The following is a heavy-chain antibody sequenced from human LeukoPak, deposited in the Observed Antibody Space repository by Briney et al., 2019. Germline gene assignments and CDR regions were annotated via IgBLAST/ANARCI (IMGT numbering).Heavy chain of an antibody. V-gene: IGHV1-3*03. CDR1: GYTFTNYA. Sequence: ASVKVSCKASGYTFTNYAMHWVRQAPGQRLEGMGWINTCNGNTKYSQEFQGRVTITRDTSANTAYMELSSLRSEDMAVYYCARAVKYRSGPLTDLLPYYFDYWGQGTLVTVSS. CDR2: INTCNGNT. J-gene: IGHJ4*02. CDR3: ARAVKYRSGPLTDLLPYYFDY. D-gene: IGHD6-19*01.